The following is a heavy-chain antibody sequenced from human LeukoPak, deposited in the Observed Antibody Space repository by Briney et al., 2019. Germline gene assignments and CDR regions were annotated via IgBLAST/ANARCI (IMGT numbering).Heavy chain of an antibody. D-gene: IGHD3-10*01. CDR3: ARPSYNSGSFFDY. V-gene: IGHV3-7*01. Sequence: PGGSLRLSCAASGFTFSSYGMHWVRQAPGKGPEWVANIKYDGNEMYYVDSVKGRFSISRDNAKNSLYLQMNSLRVEDTAVYYCARPSYNSGSFFDYWGQGSLVTVS. J-gene: IGHJ4*02. CDR1: GFTFSSYG. CDR2: IKYDGNEM.